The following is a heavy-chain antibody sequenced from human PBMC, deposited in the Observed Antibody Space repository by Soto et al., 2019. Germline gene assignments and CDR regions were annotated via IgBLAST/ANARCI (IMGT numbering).Heavy chain of an antibody. D-gene: IGHD3-10*01. J-gene: IGHJ4*02. V-gene: IGHV3-23*01. CDR2: ISGSGGST. CDR1: GFTFSSYA. CDR3: AKSHQYGSGSYLYDY. Sequence: PGGSLRLSCAASGFTFSSYAMSWVRQAPGKGLEWVSAISGSGGSTYYADSVKGRFTISRDNSKNTLYLQMNSLRAEDTAVYYCAKSHQYGSGSYLYDYWGQGTLVTVSS.